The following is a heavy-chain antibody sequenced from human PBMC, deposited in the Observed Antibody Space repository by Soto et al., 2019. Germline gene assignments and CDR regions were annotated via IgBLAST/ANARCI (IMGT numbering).Heavy chain of an antibody. CDR2: INSDGTTI. CDR1: GFTCSNYW. D-gene: IGHD6-19*01. V-gene: IGHV3-74*01. Sequence: EVQLVESGGGLVQPGGSMRLSCAASGFTCSNYWVHWVRQAPGKGLMLVSRINSDGTTINYADSVEGRFTISMDNAKNTLFLQMNSLRVEDTAVYYCAGAGWYRFDYWGQGTLVTFSS. J-gene: IGHJ4*02. CDR3: AGAGWYRFDY.